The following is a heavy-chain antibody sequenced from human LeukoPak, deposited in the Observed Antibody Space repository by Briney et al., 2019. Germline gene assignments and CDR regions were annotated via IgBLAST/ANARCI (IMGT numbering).Heavy chain of an antibody. Sequence: GASVKVSCKASGYTFTSYDINGVRQATGQGLEWMGWMNPNSGNTGYAQKFQGRVTITRNTSISTAYMELSSLRSEDTAVYYCARGQEWELIDYWGQGTLVTVSS. CDR2: MNPNSGNT. CDR3: ARGQEWELIDY. CDR1: GYTFTSYD. D-gene: IGHD1-26*01. J-gene: IGHJ4*02. V-gene: IGHV1-8*03.